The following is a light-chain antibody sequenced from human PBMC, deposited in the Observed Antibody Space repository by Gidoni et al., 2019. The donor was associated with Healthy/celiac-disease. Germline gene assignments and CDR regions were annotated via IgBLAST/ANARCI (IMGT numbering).Light chain of an antibody. CDR3: QQYYSYLPYT. CDR1: QGISSY. Sequence: AIRMTQSPSSFSASTGDRVTITCRASQGISSYLAWYQQKPGKAPKLLIYAASTLQSGVPSTFSGSGSGTDFTLTISCLQSEDFATYYCQQYYSYLPYTFGQGTKLEIK. J-gene: IGKJ2*01. CDR2: AAS. V-gene: IGKV1-8*01.